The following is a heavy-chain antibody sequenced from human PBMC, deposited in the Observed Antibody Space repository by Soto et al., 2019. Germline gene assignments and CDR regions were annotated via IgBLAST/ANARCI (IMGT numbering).Heavy chain of an antibody. J-gene: IGHJ4*02. Sequence: ASVKVSFKASGYTFTTYGISWVRQAPGQGLEWMGWISAYNGNTNYEQKLQGRVTMTTDKSTSTAYMELRSLRSDDTAVYYCASDEDYGSGTKDWYFDYWGQGTLVTVSS. V-gene: IGHV1-18*04. CDR3: ASDEDYGSGTKDWYFDY. CDR1: GYTFTTYG. CDR2: ISAYNGNT. D-gene: IGHD3-10*01.